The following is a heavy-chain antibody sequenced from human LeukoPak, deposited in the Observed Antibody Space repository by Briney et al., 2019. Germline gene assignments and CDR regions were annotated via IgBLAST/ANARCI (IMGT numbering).Heavy chain of an antibody. V-gene: IGHV3-66*01. D-gene: IGHD5/OR15-5a*01. CDR1: GFTVSSNY. CDR2: IYSGGST. CDR3: ARDLPRPYYYYGMDV. J-gene: IGHJ6*02. Sequence: PGGSLRLSCAASGFTVSSNYMSWVRQAPGKGLEWVSVIYSGGSTYYADSVKGRFTISRDNSKNTLYLQMNSLRAEGTAVYYCARDLPRPYYYYGMDVWGQGTTVTVSS.